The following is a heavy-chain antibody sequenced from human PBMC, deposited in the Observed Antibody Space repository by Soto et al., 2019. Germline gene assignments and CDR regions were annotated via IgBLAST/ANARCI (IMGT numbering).Heavy chain of an antibody. CDR3: ARDHLILPAHDFFYGSDV. J-gene: IGHJ6*04. D-gene: IGHD2-15*01. Sequence: DVHLVESGGGLVQPGQSLRLSCEVSGFTFSMYSMSWVRQAPGKGLEWVAKIPQEGGDGHYLDSVKGRFFISRDNAKHSLYLQMNSLRGEHTAIYYCARDHLILPAHDFFYGSDVWGKGATVTVSS. CDR1: GFTFSMYS. CDR2: IPQEGGDG. V-gene: IGHV3-7*03.